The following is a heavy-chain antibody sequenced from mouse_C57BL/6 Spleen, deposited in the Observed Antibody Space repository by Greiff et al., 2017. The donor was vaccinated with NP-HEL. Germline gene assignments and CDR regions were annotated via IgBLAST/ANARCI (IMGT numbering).Heavy chain of an antibody. Sequence: QVQLQQSGPGLVAPSQSLSITCTVSGFSLTSYAISWVRQPPGKGLEWLGVIWPGGGTNYNSALKSRLSISKDNSKSQVFLKMNSLQTDDTARYYCARRWLLRGDAMDYWGQGTSVTVSS. V-gene: IGHV2-9-1*01. J-gene: IGHJ4*01. D-gene: IGHD2-3*01. CDR2: IWPGGGT. CDR1: GFSLTSYA. CDR3: ARRWLLRGDAMDY.